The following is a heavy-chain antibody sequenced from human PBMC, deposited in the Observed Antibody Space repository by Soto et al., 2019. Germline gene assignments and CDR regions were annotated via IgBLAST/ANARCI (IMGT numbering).Heavy chain of an antibody. D-gene: IGHD1-26*01. CDR1: GGTFSSHG. CDR3: ASERSAQDFDF. Sequence: QVQLVQSGTVVQRRGSSVKVSCQASGGTFSSHGMAWVRQAPGQGLEWMGGIIPTFGTPTYAPKFQGRVTITGDKSTDTASMELSSLRSDDMVVYYCASERSAQDFDFWVQGTLITVSS. V-gene: IGHV1-69*06. CDR2: IIPTFGTP. J-gene: IGHJ4*02.